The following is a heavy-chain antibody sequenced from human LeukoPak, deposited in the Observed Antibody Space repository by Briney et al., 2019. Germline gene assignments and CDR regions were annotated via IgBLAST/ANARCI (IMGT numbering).Heavy chain of an antibody. J-gene: IGHJ4*02. Sequence: AGGSLRLSCAASGFTFSSYAMHWVRQAPGKGLEWVAVISYDGSNKYYADSVKGRFTISRDNSKNTLYLQMNSLRAEDTAVYYCITDLGWGQGTLVTVSS. V-gene: IGHV3-30-3*01. CDR1: GFTFSSYA. CDR3: ITDLG. CDR2: ISYDGSNK. D-gene: IGHD1-14*01.